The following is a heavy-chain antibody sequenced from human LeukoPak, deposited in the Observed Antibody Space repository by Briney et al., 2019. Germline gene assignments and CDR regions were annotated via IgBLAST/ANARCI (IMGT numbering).Heavy chain of an antibody. V-gene: IGHV4-31*03. CDR1: GGSISSGGYY. CDR3: ARACRDGYNYAFDI. D-gene: IGHD5-24*01. CDR2: IYYSGST. Sequence: PSQTLSLTCTVSGGSISSGGYYWSWIRQHPGKGLEWIGYIYYSGSTYYNPSLKSRVTISVDTSKNQFSLKLSSVTAADTAVYYCARACRDGYNYAFDIWGQGTMVTVSS. J-gene: IGHJ3*02.